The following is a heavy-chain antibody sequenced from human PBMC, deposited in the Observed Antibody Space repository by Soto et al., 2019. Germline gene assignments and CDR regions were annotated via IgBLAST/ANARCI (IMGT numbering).Heavy chain of an antibody. Sequence: ETLSLTCAVYGGSFSGYYWSWIRQPPGKGLEWIGEINHSGSTNYNPSLKSRVTISVDTSKNQFSLKLSSVTAADTAVYYCARITVTPVFDYYYGMDVWGQGTTVTVSS. D-gene: IGHD4-17*01. CDR3: ARITVTPVFDYYYGMDV. J-gene: IGHJ6*02. CDR2: INHSGST. V-gene: IGHV4-34*01. CDR1: GGSFSGYY.